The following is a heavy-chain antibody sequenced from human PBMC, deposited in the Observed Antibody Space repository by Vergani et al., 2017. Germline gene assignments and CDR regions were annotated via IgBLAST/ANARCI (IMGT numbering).Heavy chain of an antibody. J-gene: IGHJ4*02. CDR3: ARVSYYDSSGYY. CDR1: GGSISSGGYY. Sequence: QVQLQESGPGLVKPSQTLSLTCTVSGGSISSGGYYWSWIRQHPGKGLEWIGRIYTSGSTNYNPSLKSRVTMSVDTSKNQFSLKLSSVTAADTAVYYCARVSYYDSSGYYWGQGTLVTVSS. V-gene: IGHV4-61*02. D-gene: IGHD3-22*01. CDR2: IYTSGST.